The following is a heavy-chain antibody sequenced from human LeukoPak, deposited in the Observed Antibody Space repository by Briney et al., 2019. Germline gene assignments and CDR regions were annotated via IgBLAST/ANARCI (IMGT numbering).Heavy chain of an antibody. J-gene: IGHJ4*02. Sequence: SVKVSCKASGGTFSSYAISWVRQAPGQGLEWMGGIIPIFGTATYAQKFQGRVTITADESTSTAYMELSSLRSEDTAVYYCARGPYCSGGSCYSDYWGQGTLVTVSS. D-gene: IGHD2-15*01. CDR1: GGTFSSYA. CDR2: IIPIFGTA. V-gene: IGHV1-69*13. CDR3: ARGPYCSGGSCYSDY.